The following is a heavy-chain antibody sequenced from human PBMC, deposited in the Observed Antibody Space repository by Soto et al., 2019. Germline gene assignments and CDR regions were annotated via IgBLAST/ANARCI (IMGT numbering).Heavy chain of an antibody. J-gene: IGHJ4*02. CDR3: AREVQVHTPAFVY. CDR2: ISPMFGAA. D-gene: IGHD3-10*01. Sequence: QVQLVQSGAEMKKPGSSVKVSCQSSGGTFNTYAMNWVRQALGQGPEWMGDISPMFGAANYAPKFQGRVTITADEATGTSYMQLSSLTSEDTAPYFCAREVQVHTPAFVYWGQGTLVTVSS. V-gene: IGHV1-69*19. CDR1: GGTFNTYA.